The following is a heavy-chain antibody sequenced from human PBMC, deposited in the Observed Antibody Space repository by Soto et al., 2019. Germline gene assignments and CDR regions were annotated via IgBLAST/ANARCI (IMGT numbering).Heavy chain of an antibody. CDR3: ARDKITGLIDY. CDR2: INHSGST. CDR1: GGSFSGYY. Sequence: QVQLQQWGAGLLKPSETLSLTCAVYGGSFSGYYWTWIRQPPGTGLEWIGEINHSGSTNYTPSLKSRVTTSVDTSKTQLSLKLTSVTAADTAVYYCARDKITGLIDYWGKGTLVTV. V-gene: IGHV4-34*01. J-gene: IGHJ4*02. D-gene: IGHD2-8*02.